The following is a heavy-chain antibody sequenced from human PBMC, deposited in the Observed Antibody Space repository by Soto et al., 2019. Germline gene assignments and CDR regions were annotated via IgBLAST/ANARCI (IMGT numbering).Heavy chain of an antibody. J-gene: IGHJ3*02. CDR3: AGPHDYGDSYDAFDI. D-gene: IGHD4-17*01. CDR2: IYPGDSDT. CDR1: GYSFSTYW. V-gene: IGHV5-51*01. Sequence: PGESLKISCKGSGYSFSTYWIAWVRQMPGKGLEWMGIIYPGDSDTRYSPSFQGQVTISADKSISTAYLQWSGLKASDTAMYYCAGPHDYGDSYDAFDIWGQGTMVTVSS.